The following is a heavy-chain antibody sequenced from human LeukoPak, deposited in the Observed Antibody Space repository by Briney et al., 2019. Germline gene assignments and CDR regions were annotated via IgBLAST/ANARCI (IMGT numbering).Heavy chain of an antibody. J-gene: IGHJ5*02. CDR3: ARGDLKSDWFDP. D-gene: IGHD3-3*01. Sequence: SETLSLTCTVSGGSISSALYYWNWIRQPAGNGMEWLGRFYNSGRTTFNPSLKSRVPISAATPKTQCSRKLRSLTAAAPPGYDCARGDLKSDWFDPWGQGTLVIVST. V-gene: IGHV4-61*02. CDR2: FYNSGRT. CDR1: GGSISSALYY.